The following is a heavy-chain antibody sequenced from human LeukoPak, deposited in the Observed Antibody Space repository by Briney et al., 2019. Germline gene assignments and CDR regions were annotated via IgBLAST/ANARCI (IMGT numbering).Heavy chain of an antibody. CDR1: GYSISSGYY. D-gene: IGHD6-19*01. J-gene: IGHJ4*02. CDR2: IYHSGST. CDR3: AQFSSGWHGVDY. V-gene: IGHV4-38-2*02. Sequence: SETLSLTCTVSGYSISSGYYWGWIRQPPGKGLEWIGSIYHSGSTYYNPSLKSRVTISVDTSKNQFSLKLSSVTAADTAVYYCAQFSSGWHGVDYWGQGTLVTVSS.